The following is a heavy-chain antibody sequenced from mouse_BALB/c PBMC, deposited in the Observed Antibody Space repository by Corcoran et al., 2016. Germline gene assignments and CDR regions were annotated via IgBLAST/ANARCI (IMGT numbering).Heavy chain of an antibody. CDR2: IDPANGNT. J-gene: IGHJ1*01. CDR3: ARWDWYFDV. Sequence: EVQLQQSGAELVKPGASVKLSCTASGFNIKDTYMHLVKQRPEQGLEWIGRIDPANGNTKYDPKLQGKVTITADTSSNTAYLQLSSLTSEDTAVYYCARWDWYFDVLGAGTTFTVSS. V-gene: IGHV14-3*02. CDR1: GFNIKDTY.